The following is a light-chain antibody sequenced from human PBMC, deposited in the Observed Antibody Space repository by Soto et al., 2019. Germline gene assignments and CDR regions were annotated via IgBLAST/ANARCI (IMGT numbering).Light chain of an antibody. V-gene: IGLV2-11*01. J-gene: IGLJ1*01. CDR1: SSDVGGYKY. CDR2: DVS. CDR3: CSYAGSYTYV. Sequence: QSVLTQPRSVSGSPGQSVTISCTGTSSDVGGYKYVSWYQQHPGKAPKLMIYDVSKRPPGVPDRFSGSKSGNTASLTISGLQAEDEADYYCCSYAGSYTYVFGTGTKVTVL.